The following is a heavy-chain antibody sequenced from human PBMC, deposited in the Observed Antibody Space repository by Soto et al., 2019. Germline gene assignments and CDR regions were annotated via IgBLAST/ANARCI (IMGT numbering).Heavy chain of an antibody. Sequence: GESLKISCKGSGYSFTSYWISWVRQMPGKGLEWMGRIDPSDSYTNYSPSFQGHVTISADKSISTAYLQWSSLKASDTAMYYCARVVVPAAIRNYYYYGMDVGGQGTTVTVSS. CDR1: GYSFTSYW. J-gene: IGHJ6*02. CDR3: ARVVVPAAIRNYYYYGMDV. CDR2: IDPSDSYT. V-gene: IGHV5-10-1*01. D-gene: IGHD2-2*02.